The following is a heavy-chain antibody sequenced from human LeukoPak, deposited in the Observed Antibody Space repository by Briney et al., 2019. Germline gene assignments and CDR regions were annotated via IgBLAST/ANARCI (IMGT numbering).Heavy chain of an antibody. CDR3: AKSPTYYGFWSGHGGPNWFDP. CDR1: GFTFSSYA. D-gene: IGHD3-3*01. Sequence: GGSLRLSCAASGFTFSSYAMSWVRQAPGKGLEGGSAISCSGGSTYYADSVKGPLTLSRDHSKNPLCLQKNSIRAQGRVLSCGAKSPTYYGFWSGHGGPNWFDPWGQGALVTVPS. CDR2: ISCSGGST. J-gene: IGHJ5*02. V-gene: IGHV3-23*01.